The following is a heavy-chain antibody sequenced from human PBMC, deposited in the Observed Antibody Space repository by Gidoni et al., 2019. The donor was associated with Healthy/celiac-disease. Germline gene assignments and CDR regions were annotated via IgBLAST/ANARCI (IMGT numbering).Heavy chain of an antibody. CDR3: ARGRGGSGSYYAY. Sequence: QVQLQQWGAGLLKPSETLSLTCAVYAGSFSGYYWSWIRPPPGKGLEWIGEINHSGSTNYNPSLKSRVTISVDTSKNQFSLKLSSVTAADTAVYYCARGRGGSGSYYAYWGQGTLVTVSS. D-gene: IGHD3-10*01. V-gene: IGHV4-34*01. CDR2: INHSGST. CDR1: AGSFSGYY. J-gene: IGHJ4*02.